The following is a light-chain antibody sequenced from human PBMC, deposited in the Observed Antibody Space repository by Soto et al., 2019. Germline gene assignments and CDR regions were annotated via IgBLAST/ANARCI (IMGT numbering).Light chain of an antibody. Sequence: AIQMTQSPSSLSASVGDRVTITCRASQGIRNNLGWYQQKPGKAPKLLIYAASSLQSGVPSRFSGSGAGTDFTLTISSLQPEDIATYYCQHFNSYPWTFGQGTKVDIK. V-gene: IGKV1-6*01. CDR3: QHFNSYPWT. J-gene: IGKJ1*01. CDR1: QGIRNN. CDR2: AAS.